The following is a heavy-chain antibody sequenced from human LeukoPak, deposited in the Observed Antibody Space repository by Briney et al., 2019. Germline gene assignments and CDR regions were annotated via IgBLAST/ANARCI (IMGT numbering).Heavy chain of an antibody. V-gene: IGHV1-18*01. CDR1: GYTFTSYG. D-gene: IGHD4-17*01. CDR3: VRAGMTTVTTRYFQH. Sequence: ASVKVSCKASGYTFTSYGISWVRQAPGQGLEWMGWISAYNGNTNYAQKLQGRVTMTTDTSTSTAYMELRSLRSDDTAVYYCVRAGMTTVTTRYFQHWGQGTLVTVSS. CDR2: ISAYNGNT. J-gene: IGHJ1*01.